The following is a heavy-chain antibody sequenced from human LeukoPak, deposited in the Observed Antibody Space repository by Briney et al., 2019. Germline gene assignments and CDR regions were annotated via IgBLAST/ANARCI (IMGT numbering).Heavy chain of an antibody. CDR3: ATPGEGYCSSISCYVAY. CDR2: IHPADSDT. V-gene: IGHV5-51*01. Sequence: GESLKISCRGSGYSFTNYWIGWVRQMPGEGLEWMGIIHPADSDTRYSPSFQGQVTISADKSISTAYLQWGSLKASDTAMYYCATPGEGYCSSISCYVAYWGHGTLVTVSS. CDR1: GYSFTNYW. D-gene: IGHD2-2*01. J-gene: IGHJ4*01.